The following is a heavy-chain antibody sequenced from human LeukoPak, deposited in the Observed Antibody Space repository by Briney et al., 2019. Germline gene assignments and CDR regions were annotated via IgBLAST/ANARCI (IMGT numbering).Heavy chain of an antibody. Sequence: SETLSLTCTVSGGSISSYYWSWIRQPPGKGLEWIGHIYYSGSTNYNPSPKSRVTISVDTSKNQFSLKLSSVTAADTAVYYCARVIDYYDSSGYYAAGAFDIWGQGTMVTVSS. CDR2: IYYSGST. CDR3: ARVIDYYDSSGYYAAGAFDI. CDR1: GGSISSYY. V-gene: IGHV4-59*01. J-gene: IGHJ3*02. D-gene: IGHD3-22*01.